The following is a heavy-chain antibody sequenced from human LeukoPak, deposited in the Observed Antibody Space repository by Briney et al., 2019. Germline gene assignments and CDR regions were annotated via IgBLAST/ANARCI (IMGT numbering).Heavy chain of an antibody. J-gene: IGHJ4*02. CDR3: ARGGPLSHNFDY. Sequence: PSETLSLTCAVYGGSFSGYYWSWIRQPPGKGLEWIGTIYYSGNTYYNPSLKSRVTISVDTSKNQFSLKLSSVTAADTAVYYCARGGPLSHNFDYWGQGTLVTVSS. V-gene: IGHV4-34*01. CDR2: IYYSGNT. CDR1: GGSFSGYY.